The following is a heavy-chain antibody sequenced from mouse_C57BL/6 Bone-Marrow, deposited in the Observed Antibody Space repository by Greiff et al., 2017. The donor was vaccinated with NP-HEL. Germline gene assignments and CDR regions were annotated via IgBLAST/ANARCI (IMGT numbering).Heavy chain of an antibody. J-gene: IGHJ2*01. CDR1: GYTFTNYW. CDR3: AREGYDGYLYYFDY. D-gene: IGHD2-3*01. CDR2: IYPGGGYT. Sequence: QVHVKQSGAELVRPGTSVKMSCKASGYTFTNYWIGWAKQRPGHGLEWIGDIYPGGGYTNYNEKFKGKATLTADKSSSTAYMQFSSLTSEDSAIYYCAREGYDGYLYYFDYWGQGTTLTVSS. V-gene: IGHV1-63*01.